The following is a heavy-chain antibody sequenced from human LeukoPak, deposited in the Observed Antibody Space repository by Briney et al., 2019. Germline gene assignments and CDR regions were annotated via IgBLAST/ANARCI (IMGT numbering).Heavy chain of an antibody. J-gene: IGHJ4*02. V-gene: IGHV3-23*01. Sequence: GSLRLSCAASGFTFSSYAMSWVRQAPGKGLEWVSAISGSGGSTYYADSVKGRFTISRDNSKNTLYLQMNSLRAEDTAVYYCAKDLPSFITMVRGNDYWGQETLVTVSS. CDR3: AKDLPSFITMVRGNDY. CDR2: ISGSGGST. CDR1: GFTFSSYA. D-gene: IGHD3-10*01.